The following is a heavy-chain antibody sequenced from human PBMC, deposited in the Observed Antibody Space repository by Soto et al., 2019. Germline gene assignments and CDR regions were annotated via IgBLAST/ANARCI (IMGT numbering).Heavy chain of an antibody. CDR3: ASRSNPYYYYGMDV. D-gene: IGHD2-2*01. V-gene: IGHV3-33*01. CDR2: IWYDGSNK. CDR1: GFTFSSYG. Sequence: QVQLVESGGGVVQPGRSLRLSCAASGFTFSSYGMHWVRQAPGKGLEWVAGIWYDGSNKYYADSVKGRFTISRDNSKNTLYLQMNSLRAEDTAVYYCASRSNPYYYYGMDVWGQGTTVTVSS. J-gene: IGHJ6*02.